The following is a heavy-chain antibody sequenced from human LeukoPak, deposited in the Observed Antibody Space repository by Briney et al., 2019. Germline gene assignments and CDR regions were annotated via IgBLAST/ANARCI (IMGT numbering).Heavy chain of an antibody. J-gene: IGHJ5*02. V-gene: IGHV4-4*07. CDR2: IYTSGST. Sequence: SETLSLTCTVSGGSISSYYWGWIRQPAGKGLEWIGRIYTSGSTNYNPSLKSRVTMSVDTSKNQFSLKLSSVTAADTAVYYRARSSGSYSYNWFDPWGQGTLVTVSS. CDR1: GGSISSYY. CDR3: ARSSGSYSYNWFDP. D-gene: IGHD1-26*01.